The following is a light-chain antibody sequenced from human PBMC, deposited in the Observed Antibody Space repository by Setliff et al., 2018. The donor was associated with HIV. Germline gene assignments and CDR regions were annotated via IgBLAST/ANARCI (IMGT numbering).Light chain of an antibody. CDR2: WAS. V-gene: IGKV4-1*01. CDR1: QSVLFTSNSKNY. J-gene: IGKJ1*01. CDR3: QQYYTVAT. Sequence: EIVMTQSPDSLAVSLGERASINCKSSQSVLFTSNSKNYVAWYQQKPGRPPKLLIYWASIRESGVPDRFSGSGSGTNFTLTISSLQAEDVAVYYCQQYYTVATFGQGTKVDIK.